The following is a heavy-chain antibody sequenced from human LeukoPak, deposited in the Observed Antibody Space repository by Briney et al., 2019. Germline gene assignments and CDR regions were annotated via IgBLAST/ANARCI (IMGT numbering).Heavy chain of an antibody. CDR1: GYTFTSYD. D-gene: IGHD3-10*01. J-gene: IGHJ4*02. CDR3: ARGRIQRGSMVRGVIYYFDY. V-gene: IGHV1-8*01. CDR2: MNPNSGNT. Sequence: ASVKVSCKASGYTFTSYDINWVRQATGQGLEWMGWMNPNSGNTGYAQKFQGRVTMTRNTSISTAYMELSSLRSEDTAAYYCARGRIQRGSMVRGVIYYFDYWGQGTLVTVSS.